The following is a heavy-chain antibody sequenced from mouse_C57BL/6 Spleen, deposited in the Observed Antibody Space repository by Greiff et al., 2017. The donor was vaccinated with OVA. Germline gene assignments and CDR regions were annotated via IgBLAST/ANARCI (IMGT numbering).Heavy chain of an antibody. J-gene: IGHJ2*01. CDR1: GYSFTDYN. CDR2: INPNYGTT. CDR3: ARSYYGSTSHFDY. V-gene: IGHV1-39*01. D-gene: IGHD1-1*01. Sequence: EVQLQQSGPELVKPGASVKISCKASGYSFTDYNMNWVKQGNGKSLEWIGVINPNYGTTSYNQKFKGKATLTVDQSSSTDYMQLNSLTSEDSAVYYCARSYYGSTSHFDYWGQGTTLTVSS.